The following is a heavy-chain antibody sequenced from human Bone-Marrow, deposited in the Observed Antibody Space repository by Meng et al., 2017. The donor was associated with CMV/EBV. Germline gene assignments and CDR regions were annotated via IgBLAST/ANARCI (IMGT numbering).Heavy chain of an antibody. J-gene: IGHJ6*02. D-gene: IGHD3-3*01. V-gene: IGHV3-30*04. CDR3: ARLLAVNYDVWSGRPPTNYYGMDA. Sequence: GESLKISCAASGFTFSSYAMHWVRQAPGKGLEWVAVISYDGSNKYYAHSVTGRFIISRDKSKNTLYLQMNSLSAEDRAVYYCARLLAVNYDVWSGRPPTNYYGMDAWGQGTTVTVSS. CDR2: ISYDGSNK. CDR1: GFTFSSYA.